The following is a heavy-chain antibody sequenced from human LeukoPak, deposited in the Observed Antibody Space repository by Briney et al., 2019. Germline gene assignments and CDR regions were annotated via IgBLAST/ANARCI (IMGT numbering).Heavy chain of an antibody. V-gene: IGHV3-30*18. D-gene: IGHD1-1*01. CDR3: AKDLGRERAISSPGQDY. CDR2: IPFDGTNK. CDR1: GFTFSSYG. Sequence: GRSLRLSCAASGFTFSSYGMHWVRQAPGKGLEWVALIPFDGTNKYYADSVKGRFTISRDNSKNTLYLQMNSLRAEDTAVYYCAKDLGRERAISSPGQDYWGQGTLVTVSS. J-gene: IGHJ4*02.